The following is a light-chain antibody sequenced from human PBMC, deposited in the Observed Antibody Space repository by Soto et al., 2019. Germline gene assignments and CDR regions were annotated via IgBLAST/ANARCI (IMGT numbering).Light chain of an antibody. J-gene: IGKJ5*01. Sequence: DIQMTQSPSSLSASVGDRVTITCRASQSISSNLNWYQQKPGKAPKLLIYAASRLQSGVPSRFSGSGSGTDFTLTISSLQPEDFATYYCQQSYSTSITFGQGTRLEIK. CDR2: AAS. V-gene: IGKV1-39*01. CDR1: QSISSN. CDR3: QQSYSTSIT.